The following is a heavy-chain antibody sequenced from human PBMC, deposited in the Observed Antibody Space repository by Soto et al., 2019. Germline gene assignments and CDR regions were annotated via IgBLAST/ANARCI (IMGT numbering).Heavy chain of an antibody. D-gene: IGHD1-26*01. J-gene: IGHJ4*02. Sequence: SETLSLTCTVSGGTISSGDYYWSWIRQHPGKGLEWIGHFYYSGNTGYAQKFQGRVTMTRNTSISTAYMELSSLRSEDTAVYYCARDKVGAIDYWGQGTLVTVSS. CDR1: GGTISSGDYY. CDR2: FYYSGNT. V-gene: IGHV4-31*03. CDR3: ARDKVGAIDY.